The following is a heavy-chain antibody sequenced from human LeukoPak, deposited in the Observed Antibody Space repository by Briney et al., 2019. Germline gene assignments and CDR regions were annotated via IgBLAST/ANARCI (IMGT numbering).Heavy chain of an antibody. D-gene: IGHD6-13*01. CDR1: GFSLSTSGVG. Sequence: SGPTLVNPTQTLTLTCTFSGFSLSTSGVGVGWIRQPPGKALEWLALISWNDDKRYSPSLKSRLTITKDTSKNQVVLTMTNMDPVDTATYYCAHFYDAFEVAAADHFDYWGQGTLVTVSS. V-gene: IGHV2-5*01. CDR2: ISWNDDK. CDR3: AHFYDAFEVAAADHFDY. J-gene: IGHJ4*02.